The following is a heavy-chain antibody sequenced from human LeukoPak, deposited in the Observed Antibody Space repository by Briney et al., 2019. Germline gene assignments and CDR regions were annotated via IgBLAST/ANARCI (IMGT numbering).Heavy chain of an antibody. J-gene: IGHJ4*02. Sequence: SGTLSLTCAVSGGSISSSNWWSWVRPPPGKGLEWIGEIYPSGSTNYNPSLNSRVTISVDKSKNQFSLKLTSVTAADSAVYYCARTIYGGLNYFDYWGQGALVTVSS. CDR3: ARTIYGGLNYFDY. V-gene: IGHV4-4*02. D-gene: IGHD4/OR15-4a*01. CDR1: GGSISSSNW. CDR2: IYPSGST.